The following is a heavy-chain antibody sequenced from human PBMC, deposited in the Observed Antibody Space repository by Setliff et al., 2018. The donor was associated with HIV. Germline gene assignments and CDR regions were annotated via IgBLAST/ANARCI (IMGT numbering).Heavy chain of an antibody. J-gene: IGHJ6*03. CDR3: ARGPGGWQRDYYYYMDV. CDR2: INHSGIS. Sequence: PSETLSLTCAVYGGSFSGHYWSWIRHPPGKGLEWIGEINHSGISNFNPSLKSRVTIPIDTPRNQFSLKLSSVTAADTAVYYCARGPGGWQRDYYYYMDVWGKGTTVTVSS. CDR1: GGSFSGHY. D-gene: IGHD2-15*01. V-gene: IGHV4-34*01.